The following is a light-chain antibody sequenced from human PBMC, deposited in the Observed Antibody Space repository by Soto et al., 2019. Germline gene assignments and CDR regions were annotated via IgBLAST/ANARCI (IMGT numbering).Light chain of an antibody. Sequence: EIVLTQSPGTLSLSPGERATLSCRASQSVSSSYLAWYQQKPGQAPRLLIYGASSRATGIPDRFSGSGSGTDFTLTISRLEPEDFAVYYCQQYGSSRFTFGPGTKVEIX. J-gene: IGKJ3*01. CDR1: QSVSSSY. V-gene: IGKV3-20*01. CDR2: GAS. CDR3: QQYGSSRFT.